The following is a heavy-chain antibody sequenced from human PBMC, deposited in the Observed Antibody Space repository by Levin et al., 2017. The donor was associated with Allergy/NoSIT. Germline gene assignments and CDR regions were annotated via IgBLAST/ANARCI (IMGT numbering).Heavy chain of an antibody. J-gene: IGHJ4*02. CDR3: ARAEITFGGVWFTTFDY. Sequence: GGSLRLSCKASGGTFSSYVISWVRQAPGQGLEWMGGIIPIFGTANYAQKFQGRVTITADESTSTAYMELSSLRSEDTAVYYCARAEITFGGVWFTTFDYWGQGTLVTVSS. V-gene: IGHV1-69*01. D-gene: IGHD3-16*01. CDR1: GGTFSSYV. CDR2: IIPIFGTA.